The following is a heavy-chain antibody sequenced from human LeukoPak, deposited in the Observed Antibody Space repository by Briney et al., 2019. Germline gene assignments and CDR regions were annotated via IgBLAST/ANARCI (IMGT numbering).Heavy chain of an antibody. J-gene: IGHJ6*02. D-gene: IGHD3-22*01. CDR1: GFTFSSYA. Sequence: QTGGSLRLSCAASGFTFSSYAMHWVRQAPGKGLEYVSAISSNGGSTYYANSVKGRFTISRDNSKNTLYLQMNSLRAEDTAVYYCAKDGYDSSGYYYGYYYYYGMDVWGQGTTVTVSS. CDR2: ISSNGGST. V-gene: IGHV3-64*01. CDR3: AKDGYDSSGYYYGYYYYYGMDV.